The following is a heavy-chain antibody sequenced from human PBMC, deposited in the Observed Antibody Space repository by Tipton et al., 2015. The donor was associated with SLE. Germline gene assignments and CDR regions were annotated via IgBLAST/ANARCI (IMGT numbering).Heavy chain of an antibody. Sequence: TLSLTCAVYGGSFSGHYFSLIRQPPGKGLGWVGEINHSGSTNYNPSLKSRVTISVDTSKNQFSLKLTSLTAADTAVYYCARGLYGDEPGYWGQGTLVTVSS. D-gene: IGHD4-17*01. CDR1: GGSFSGHY. CDR3: ARGLYGDEPGY. J-gene: IGHJ4*02. V-gene: IGHV4-34*01. CDR2: INHSGST.